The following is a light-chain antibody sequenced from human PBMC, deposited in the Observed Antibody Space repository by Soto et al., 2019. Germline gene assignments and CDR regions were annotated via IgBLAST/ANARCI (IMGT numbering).Light chain of an antibody. CDR3: CSYAGNSLWV. CDR2: DVS. CDR1: SSDVGGYNY. J-gene: IGLJ3*02. V-gene: IGLV2-11*01. Sequence: QSALTQPRSVSGSPGQSVTISCTGTSSDVGGYNYVSWYQQHPGKAPKLVIYDVSKRPSGVPDRFSGSKSSNTAYLTISWLQAEDEADYYCCSYAGNSLWVFGGGTKLTVL.